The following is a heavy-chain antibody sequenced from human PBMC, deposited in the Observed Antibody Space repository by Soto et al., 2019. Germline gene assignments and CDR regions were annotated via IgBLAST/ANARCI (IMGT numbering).Heavy chain of an antibody. D-gene: IGHD3-16*01. CDR3: AKVGGGGPVTAGIGRSDS. J-gene: IGHJ4*02. V-gene: IGHV4-38-2*01. Sequence: PSETLSLTCAVSGYSITNGYYWGWIRQPPGMGLEWIGSIYPSGRTSYNPSLRSRVTISVVTSKNQFSLKLRTVTAADTAMYYCAKVGGGGPVTAGIGRSDSWGQGTQVTVSS. CDR1: GYSITNGYY. CDR2: IYPSGRT.